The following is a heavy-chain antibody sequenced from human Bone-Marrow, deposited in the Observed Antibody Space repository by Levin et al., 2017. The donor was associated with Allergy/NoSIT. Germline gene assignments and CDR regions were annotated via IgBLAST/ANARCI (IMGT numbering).Heavy chain of an antibody. J-gene: IGHJ5*02. CDR1: GGSISSSSYY. CDR3: ARHFFGDIVVVPAAGWFDP. D-gene: IGHD2-2*01. Sequence: SQTLSLTCTVSGGSISSSSYYWGWIRQPPGKGLEWIGSIYYSGSTYYNPSLKSRVTISVDTSKNQFSLKLSSVTAADTAVYYCARHFFGDIVVVPAAGWFDPWGQGTLVTVSS. V-gene: IGHV4-39*01. CDR2: IYYSGST.